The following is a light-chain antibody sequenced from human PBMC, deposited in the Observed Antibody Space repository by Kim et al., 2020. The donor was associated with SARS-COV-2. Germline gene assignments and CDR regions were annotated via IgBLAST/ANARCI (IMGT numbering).Light chain of an antibody. J-gene: IGKJ2*01. CDR3: QQSWSTPHT. CDR1: QNLGGY. V-gene: IGKV1-39*01. Sequence: SASVGDRVIITCRASQNLGGYLNWYQQKPAKAPKLLIYTASTLQSGVPSRFRGSGSGTDFTLTITSLQPEDFATYYCQQSWSTPHTFGQGTKLEI. CDR2: TAS.